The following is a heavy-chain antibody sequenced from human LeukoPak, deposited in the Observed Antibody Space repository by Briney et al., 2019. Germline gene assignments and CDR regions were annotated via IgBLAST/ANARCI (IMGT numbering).Heavy chain of an antibody. CDR2: VSFSGGTI. Sequence: GGSLRLSCAASGFSFSEFAMGWVRQAPGKGLEWVSTVSFSGGTIHYADSVKGRFTISRDNSKNTLYLQMNSLRAEDTAVYYCARERGSAKNYYYGMDVWGQGTTVTVSS. D-gene: IGHD4/OR15-4a*01. CDR3: ARERGSAKNYYYGMDV. CDR1: GFSFSEFA. J-gene: IGHJ6*02. V-gene: IGHV3-23*01.